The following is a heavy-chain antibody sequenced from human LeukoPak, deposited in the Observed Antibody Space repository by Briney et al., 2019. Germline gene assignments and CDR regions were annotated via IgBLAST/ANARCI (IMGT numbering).Heavy chain of an antibody. Sequence: GGSLRLSCAASGFTFSSYGMHWARQAPGKGLERVAVISYDGSNKYYADSVKGRFTISRDNSKNTLYLQMNSLRAEDTAVYYCAKDQEEQWLYYYYGMDVWGQGTTVTVSS. CDR1: GFTFSSYG. D-gene: IGHD6-19*01. CDR3: AKDQEEQWLYYYYGMDV. CDR2: ISYDGSNK. V-gene: IGHV3-30*18. J-gene: IGHJ6*02.